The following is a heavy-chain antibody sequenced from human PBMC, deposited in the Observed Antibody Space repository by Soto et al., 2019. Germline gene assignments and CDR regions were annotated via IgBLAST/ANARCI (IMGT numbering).Heavy chain of an antibody. J-gene: IGHJ3*02. D-gene: IGHD6-13*01. V-gene: IGHV3-15*01. CDR2: IKSKTDGGTT. CDR1: GFTFSNAW. CDR3: MAGRRYSSSCYAFDI. Sequence: GGSLRLSCAASGFTFSNAWMSWVRQAPGKGLEWVGRIKSKTDGGTTDYAAPVKGRFTISRDDSKNKLYLQMNSLKTEDTAVYYCMAGRRYSSSCYAFDIWGQGTMVTVSS.